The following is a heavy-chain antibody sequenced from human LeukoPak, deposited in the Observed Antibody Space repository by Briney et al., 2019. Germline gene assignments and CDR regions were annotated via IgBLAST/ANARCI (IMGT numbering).Heavy chain of an antibody. CDR2: ISPYTGNT. Sequence: GASVKVSCKASHYTLTSYGISWVRQAPGQGLECMGWISPYTGNTNYAQQLQGRATMTTDRSTSTAYIELRSLRSDGAAVYYWAIGLAAAGGLYFFDYWGQGILVTVSS. CDR1: HYTLTSYG. D-gene: IGHD6-13*01. CDR3: AIGLAAAGGLYFFDY. V-gene: IGHV1-18*01. J-gene: IGHJ4*02.